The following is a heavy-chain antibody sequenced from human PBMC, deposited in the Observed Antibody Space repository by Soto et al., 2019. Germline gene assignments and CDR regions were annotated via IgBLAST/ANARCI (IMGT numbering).Heavy chain of an antibody. CDR2: ISYDGSNK. CDR1: GITFSSYS. Sequence: GGSLSLSCAASGITFSSYSMHWVRQAPGKRLERVGVISYDGSNKYYADSEKGRFTIARDNSKNTLYLQMNSRRAEDTAVDYCAKYHPAVACIFWSTNYYYYVMDVWGQGPTVTVSS. D-gene: IGHD6-19*01. J-gene: IGHJ6*02. V-gene: IGHV3-30*18. CDR3: AKYHPAVACIFWSTNYYYYVMDV.